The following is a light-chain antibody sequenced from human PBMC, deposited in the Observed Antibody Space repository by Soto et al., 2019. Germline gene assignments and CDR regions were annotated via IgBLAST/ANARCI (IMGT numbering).Light chain of an antibody. CDR1: SGHITYA. V-gene: IGLV4-69*01. CDR2: VNSDRSH. J-gene: IGLJ3*02. Sequence: QLVLTQSPSASASLGASVKLTCTLSSGHITYAIAWHQQQSDKCPRYLMKVNSDRSHNKGDGIPDRFSGSSFGAERYLTISSLQSEDEADYYCQTWGTGIVVFGGGTQLTVL. CDR3: QTWGTGIVV.